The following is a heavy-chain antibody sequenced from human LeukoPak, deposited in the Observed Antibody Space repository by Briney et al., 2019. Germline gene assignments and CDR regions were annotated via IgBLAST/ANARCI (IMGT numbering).Heavy chain of an antibody. Sequence: GGSLRLSCAASGFTFSSYWMSWVHQAPGKGLEWVANIKQDGSEKYYVNSVRGRFSISRDNAKNSLYLQSAREHCSSSSCHLDYWGQGTLVTVSS. CDR3: Y. CDR1: GFTFSSYW. V-gene: IGHV3-7*01. D-gene: IGHD2-2*01. J-gene: IGHJ4*02. CDR2: IKQDGSEK.